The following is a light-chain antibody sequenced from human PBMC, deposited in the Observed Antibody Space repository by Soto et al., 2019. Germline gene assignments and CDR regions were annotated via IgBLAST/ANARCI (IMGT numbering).Light chain of an antibody. CDR3: QQYENLPT. CDR1: QNINNY. J-gene: IGKJ5*01. V-gene: IGKV1-33*01. CDR2: DAS. Sequence: IQMTQSPSSLSASVGYRFTITCQASQNINNYLNWYQQKPGSPPNLLIYDASNVEAGVPSRLRGSGSGTDFTFTISRLQPEDIPTYYCQQYENLPTFGQGTRLEIK.